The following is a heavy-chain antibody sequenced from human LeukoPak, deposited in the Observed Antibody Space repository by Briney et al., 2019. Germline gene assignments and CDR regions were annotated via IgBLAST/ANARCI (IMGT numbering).Heavy chain of an antibody. V-gene: IGHV3-30*02. CDR1: GFTFNSYG. J-gene: IGHJ4*02. D-gene: IGHD3-10*01. CDR3: AKGRATMVD. CDR2: IRYDGSDK. Sequence: GGSLRLSCAASGFTFNSYGTHWVRQAPGKGLEWVAFIRYDGSDKYYADSVKGRFTISRDTSKNTLYLQMNSLRPDDTAVYYCAKGRATMVDWGQGTLVTVSS.